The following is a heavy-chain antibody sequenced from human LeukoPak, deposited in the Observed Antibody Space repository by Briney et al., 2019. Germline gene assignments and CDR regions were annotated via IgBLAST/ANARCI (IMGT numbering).Heavy chain of an antibody. J-gene: IGHJ6*02. CDR1: GFTFDDYA. CDR3: AKAVYCSSTSCYGALYGMDV. V-gene: IGHV3-43*02. D-gene: IGHD2-2*01. CDR2: ISGDGGST. Sequence: GGSLRLSCAASGFTFDDYAMHWVRQAPGKGLGWVSLISGDGGSTYYADSVKGRFTISRDNSKNSLYLQMNSLRTEDTALYYCAKAVYCSSTSCYGALYGMDVWGQGTTVTVSS.